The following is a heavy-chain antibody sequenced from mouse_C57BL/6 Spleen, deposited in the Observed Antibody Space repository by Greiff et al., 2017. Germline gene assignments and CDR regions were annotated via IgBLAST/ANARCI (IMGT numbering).Heavy chain of an antibody. D-gene: IGHD3-3*01. J-gene: IGHJ4*01. V-gene: IGHV1-64*01. CDR3: ARGGTGAMDY. CDR2: IHPNSGST. CDR1: GYTFTSYW. Sequence: QVQLKQPGAELVKPGASVKLSCKASGYTFTSYWMHWVKQRPGQGLEWIGMIHPNSGSTDYNEKFKSKATLTADKSSSTAYMQLSSLTSADSAVYDCARGGTGAMDYWGQGTSVTVSS.